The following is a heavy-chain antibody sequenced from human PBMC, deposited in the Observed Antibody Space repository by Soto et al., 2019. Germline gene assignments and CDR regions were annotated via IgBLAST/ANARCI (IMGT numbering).Heavy chain of an antibody. CDR1: GYTFSGYY. Sequence: ASLKVSCKASGYTFSGYYTHWVRQATGQGLEWMGWMNPNSGNTGYAQKFQGRVTMTRSTSISTAYMELSSLRSEDTAVYYCPRGLPQRRDEYYGMDVWGQGTTVTVSS. J-gene: IGHJ6*02. CDR3: PRGLPQRRDEYYGMDV. V-gene: IGHV1-8*02. CDR2: MNPNSGNT. D-gene: IGHD6-25*01.